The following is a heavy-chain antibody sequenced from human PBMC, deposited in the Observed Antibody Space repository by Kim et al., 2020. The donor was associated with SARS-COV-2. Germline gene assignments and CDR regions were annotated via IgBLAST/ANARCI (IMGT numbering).Heavy chain of an antibody. CDR1: GFTFSSYE. V-gene: IGHV3-48*03. CDR2: ISSSGTTI. J-gene: IGHJ3*02. CDR3: ARTYSSSPGKAFDI. D-gene: IGHD6-6*01. Sequence: GGSLRLSCAASGFTFSSYEMNWVRQAPGKGLEWVSYISSSGTTIYYADSVKGRFTISRDNAKNSLSLQMNSPSAEDTAVYYCARTYSSSPGKAFDIWGHGTMVIVSS.